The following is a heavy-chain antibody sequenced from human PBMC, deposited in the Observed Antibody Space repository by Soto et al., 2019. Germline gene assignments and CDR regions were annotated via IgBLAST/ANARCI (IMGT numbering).Heavy chain of an antibody. CDR1: GFTFSSYA. CDR2: ISYDGSNK. Sequence: GGSLRLSCAASGFTFSSYAMHWVRQAPGKGLEWVAVISYDGSNKYYADSVKGRFTISRDNSKNTLYLQMNSLRAEDTAVYYCARDGAGDYVLNWFDPWGQGTLVTVSS. D-gene: IGHD4-17*01. V-gene: IGHV3-30-3*01. CDR3: ARDGAGDYVLNWFDP. J-gene: IGHJ5*02.